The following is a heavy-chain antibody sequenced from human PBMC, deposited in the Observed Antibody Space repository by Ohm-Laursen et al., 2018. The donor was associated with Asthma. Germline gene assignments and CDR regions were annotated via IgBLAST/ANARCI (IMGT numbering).Heavy chain of an antibody. V-gene: IGHV3-23*01. Sequence: LSLTCAGSGFTFRNYAMTWVRQAPGKGLEWVSTISLGGGGTYFADSVRGRFTISRDNSNNMLYLHMNSLRADDTAVYYCAKDEYSTTLGVGAFDFWGQGTMVTVSS. CDR3: AKDEYSTTLGVGAFDF. J-gene: IGHJ3*01. CDR1: GFTFRNYA. D-gene: IGHD6-13*01. CDR2: ISLGGGGT.